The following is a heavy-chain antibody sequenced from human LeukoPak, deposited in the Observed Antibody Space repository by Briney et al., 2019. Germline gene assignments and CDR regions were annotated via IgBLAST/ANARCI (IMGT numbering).Heavy chain of an antibody. CDR1: GGSISSGGYY. J-gene: IGHJ5*02. V-gene: IGHV4-30-2*01. D-gene: IGHD1-26*01. CDR2: IYHSGST. CDR3: ARDGLRYSGSYYP. Sequence: SQTLSLTCTVSGGSISSGGYYWSWIRQPPGKGLEWIGYIYHSGSTYYNPSLKSRVTISVDRSKNQFSLKLSSVTAADTAVYYCARDGLRYSGSYYPWGQGTLVTVSS.